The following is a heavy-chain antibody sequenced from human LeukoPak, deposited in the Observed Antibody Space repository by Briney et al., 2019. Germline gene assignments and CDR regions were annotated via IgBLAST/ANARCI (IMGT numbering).Heavy chain of an antibody. D-gene: IGHD6-13*01. V-gene: IGHV3-48*04. Sequence: GGSLRLSCAASGFTFSSYSMNWVRQAPGKGLEWVSYISSSSSTIYYADSVKGRFTISRDNVKNTLYLQMNSLRAEDTAVYYCARLMSVAAAWFDPWGQGTLVTVSS. CDR3: ARLMSVAAAWFDP. CDR1: GFTFSSYS. J-gene: IGHJ5*02. CDR2: ISSSSSTI.